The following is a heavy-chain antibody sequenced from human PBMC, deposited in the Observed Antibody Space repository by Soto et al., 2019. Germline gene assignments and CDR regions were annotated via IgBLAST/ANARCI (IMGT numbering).Heavy chain of an antibody. V-gene: IGHV3-23*01. CDR3: VKGSTTSRPYYFDF. D-gene: IGHD1-1*01. CDR1: GGSISSSN. J-gene: IGHJ4*02. CDR2: ISDTGGNT. Sequence: ETLSLTCAVSGGSISSSNWWSWVRQAPGKGLEWVSAISDTGGNTWYADSVRGRFTISRDNSKTTLYLEMSRLGADDTALYYCVKGSTTSRPYYFDFWGQGSLVTVSS.